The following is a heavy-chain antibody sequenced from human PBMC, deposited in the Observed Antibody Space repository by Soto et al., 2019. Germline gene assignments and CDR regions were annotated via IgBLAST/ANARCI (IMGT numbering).Heavy chain of an antibody. CDR2: ISYDGSNK. CDR3: AKDQLRGRGYDY. J-gene: IGHJ4*02. Sequence: GGSLRLSCAASGFTFSSYGMHWVRQAPGKGLEWVAVISYDGSNKYYADSAKGRFTISRDNSKNTLYLQMNSLRAEDTAVYYCAKDQLRGRGYDYWGQGTLVTVSS. D-gene: IGHD4-17*01. CDR1: GFTFSSYG. V-gene: IGHV3-30*18.